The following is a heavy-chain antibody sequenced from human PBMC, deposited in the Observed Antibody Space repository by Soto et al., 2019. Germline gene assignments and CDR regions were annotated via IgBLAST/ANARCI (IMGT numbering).Heavy chain of an antibody. V-gene: IGHV4-39*07. CDR2: MYYSGST. CDR3: AREGVSSSWYNYYAMDV. CDR1: GDSIISSNYY. Sequence: SETLSLTCTVSGDSIISSNYYWAWIRQSPGKGLEWIGNMYYSGSTYYNLSLKSRVTMSVDTSKNQFSLKLSSVTAADTAVYYCAREGVSSSWYNYYAMDVWGQGTTVTVSS. J-gene: IGHJ6*02. D-gene: IGHD6-13*01.